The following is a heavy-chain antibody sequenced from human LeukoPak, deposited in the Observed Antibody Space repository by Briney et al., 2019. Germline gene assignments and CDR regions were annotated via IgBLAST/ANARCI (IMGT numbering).Heavy chain of an antibody. J-gene: IGHJ3*02. Sequence: GGSLRLSCAASGFTFTSYAMSWVRQAPGKGLEWVSGVSGSGGRTYYADSVKGRFTISRDNSKGKLYLQMNSLRAEDTALYYCAKDRVGAPNDAFDIWGQGTMVTVSS. V-gene: IGHV3-23*01. D-gene: IGHD1-26*01. CDR1: GFTFTSYA. CDR2: VSGSGGRT. CDR3: AKDRVGAPNDAFDI.